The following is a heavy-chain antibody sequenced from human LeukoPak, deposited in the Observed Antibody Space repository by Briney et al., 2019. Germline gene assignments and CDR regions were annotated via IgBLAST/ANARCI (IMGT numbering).Heavy chain of an antibody. J-gene: IGHJ4*02. V-gene: IGHV3-7*01. D-gene: IGHD2-2*02. CDR3: ARDGKVPAAILTGLFVY. Sequence: GGSLRLSCAASGFTFSSYWMSWVRQAPGKGLEWVANIKQDGSEKYYVDSVKGRFTISRDNAKKSLYLQMNSLRAEDTAVYYCARDGKVPAAILTGLFVYSGPGNLVTVSS. CDR2: IKQDGSEK. CDR1: GFTFSSYW.